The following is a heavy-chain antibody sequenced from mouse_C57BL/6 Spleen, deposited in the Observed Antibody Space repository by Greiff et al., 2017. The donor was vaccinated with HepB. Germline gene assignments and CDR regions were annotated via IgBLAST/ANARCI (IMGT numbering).Heavy chain of an antibody. CDR3: AREEIYYYGSSPHYYAMDY. Sequence: DVKLVESGGGLVKPGGSLKLSCAASGFTFSSYAMSWVRQTPEKRLEWVATISDGGSYTYYPDNVKGRFTISRDNAKNNLYLQMSNLKSEDTAMYYCAREEIYYYGSSPHYYAMDYWGQGTSVTVSS. J-gene: IGHJ4*01. CDR2: ISDGGSYT. CDR1: GFTFSSYA. V-gene: IGHV5-4*01. D-gene: IGHD1-1*01.